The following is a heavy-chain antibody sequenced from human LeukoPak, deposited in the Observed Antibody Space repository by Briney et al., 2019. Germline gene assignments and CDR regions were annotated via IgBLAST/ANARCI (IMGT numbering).Heavy chain of an antibody. CDR1: GGSISSSSYY. V-gene: IGHV3-23*01. CDR2: ISGSGGST. CDR3: AKEILIRLIAAAGLDGMDV. Sequence: ETLSLTCTVSGGSISSSSYYWGWIRQPPGKGLEWVSAISGSGGSTYYADSVKGRFTISRDNSKNTLYLQMNSLRAEDTAVYYCAKEILIRLIAAAGLDGMDVWGQGTTVTVSS. D-gene: IGHD6-13*01. J-gene: IGHJ6*02.